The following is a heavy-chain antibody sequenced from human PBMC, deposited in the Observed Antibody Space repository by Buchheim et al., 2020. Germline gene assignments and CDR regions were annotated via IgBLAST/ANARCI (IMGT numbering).Heavy chain of an antibody. CDR1: GGSINTYY. Sequence: QVQLQESGPGLVKPSETLPLTCTVSGGSINTYYWSWIRQPPGKGLEWIGHIHSSGSTTYNPSLKGRVTMSVDPSRSQFSLRLTFVTAADTAVYYCARDTRDGYNWSYYFDYWGQGTL. D-gene: IGHD5-24*01. V-gene: IGHV4-59*01. CDR3: ARDTRDGYNWSYYFDY. CDR2: IHSSGST. J-gene: IGHJ4*02.